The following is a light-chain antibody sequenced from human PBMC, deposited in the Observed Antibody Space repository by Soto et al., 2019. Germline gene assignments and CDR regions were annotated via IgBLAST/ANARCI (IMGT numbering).Light chain of an antibody. CDR1: QYINTR. J-gene: IGKJ1*01. V-gene: IGKV3-11*01. CDR2: QTS. Sequence: EIELTQSPATLTSFPGNRVTLSCRASQYINTRLAWYQHRPGQAPRLLIYQTSLRAAGIPARFSASGSGTNFTLTISGVQPEDFALYYCHQRQSWPRTFGQGTKVDTK. CDR3: HQRQSWPRT.